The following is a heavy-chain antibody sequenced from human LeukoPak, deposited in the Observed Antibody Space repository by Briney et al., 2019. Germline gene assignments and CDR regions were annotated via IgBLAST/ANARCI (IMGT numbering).Heavy chain of an antibody. CDR3: AREGIQLWWDAFDI. V-gene: IGHV1-18*01. J-gene: IGHJ3*02. Sequence: ASVKVSCKASGYTFTSYGISWVRQAPGQGLEWMGWISAYNGNTKYAQKFQGRVTMTTDTSTSTAYMELRSLRSDDTAVYYCAREGIQLWWDAFDIWGQGTMVTVSS. CDR2: ISAYNGNT. D-gene: IGHD5-18*01. CDR1: GYTFTSYG.